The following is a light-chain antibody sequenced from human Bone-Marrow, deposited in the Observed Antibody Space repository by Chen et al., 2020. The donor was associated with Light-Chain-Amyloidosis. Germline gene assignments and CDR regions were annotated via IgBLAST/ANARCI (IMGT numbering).Light chain of an antibody. CDR2: ANT. V-gene: IGLV1-40*01. Sequence: QSVLTQPPSVSGAPGHRVTISCTGTSSNIGAGYDVHWYQQLPGAAPKLLISANTNRPAGGPDRCSGSTSGTSASLAITGLQADDEADYYCQSYDSKLDVVFGGGTKVTVL. J-gene: IGLJ2*01. CDR3: QSYDSKLDVV. CDR1: SSNIGAGYD.